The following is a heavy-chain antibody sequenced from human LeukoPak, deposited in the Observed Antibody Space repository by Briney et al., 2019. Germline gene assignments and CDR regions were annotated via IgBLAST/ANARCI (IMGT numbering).Heavy chain of an antibody. Sequence: ASVKVSCKASGYTFTSYYMHWVRQAPGQGLEWMGIINPSGGSTSYAQKFQGRVTMTRDTSTSTVYMELSSLRSEDTAVYYCARDLGLFFAPFGPDEIAAAAPGDYWGQGTLVTVSS. CDR1: GYTFTSYY. V-gene: IGHV1-46*01. J-gene: IGHJ4*02. CDR3: ARDLGLFFAPFGPDEIAAAAPGDY. D-gene: IGHD6-13*01. CDR2: INPSGGST.